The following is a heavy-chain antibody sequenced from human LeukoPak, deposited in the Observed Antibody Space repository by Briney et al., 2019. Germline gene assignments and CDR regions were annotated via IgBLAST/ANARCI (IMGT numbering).Heavy chain of an antibody. J-gene: IGHJ4*02. CDR3: TRSPLTMIVDPPRY. D-gene: IGHD3-22*01. V-gene: IGHV1-2*06. CDR1: GYTFTGYY. CDR2: INPNSGGT. Sequence: ASVKVSCKASGYTFTGYYMHWVRQAPGQGLEWMGRINPNSGGTNYAQKFQGRVTMTRDTSISTAYMELSRLRSDDTAVYYCTRSPLTMIVDPPRYWGQGTLVTVSS.